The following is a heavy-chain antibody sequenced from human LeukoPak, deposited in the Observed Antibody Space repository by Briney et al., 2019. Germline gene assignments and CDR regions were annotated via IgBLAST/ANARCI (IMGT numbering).Heavy chain of an antibody. D-gene: IGHD1-20*01. CDR3: AREWFITGTTFLFDP. Sequence: SQTLSLTCTVSGDSISSGGYYWSWIRQHPGKGLEWIGYIYYSGSTYYNPSLKSRVTISVDTSKNQFSLKLSSVTAADTAVYYCAREWFITGTTFLFDPWGQGTLVTVSS. V-gene: IGHV4-31*03. J-gene: IGHJ5*02. CDR2: IYYSGST. CDR1: GDSISSGGYY.